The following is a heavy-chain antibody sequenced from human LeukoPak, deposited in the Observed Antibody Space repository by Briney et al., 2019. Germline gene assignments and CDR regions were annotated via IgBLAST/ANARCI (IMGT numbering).Heavy chain of an antibody. D-gene: IGHD6-13*01. Sequence: GGSLRLSCAASGFTFSSYAMTWVRQAPGKGPEWVSVIYSGGSTYYADSVKGRFTISRDNSKNTLYLQMNSLRAEDTAVYHCARVDSRTAQFDYWGQGTLVTVSS. J-gene: IGHJ4*02. CDR1: GFTFSSYA. CDR3: ARVDSRTAQFDY. V-gene: IGHV3-66*01. CDR2: IYSGGST.